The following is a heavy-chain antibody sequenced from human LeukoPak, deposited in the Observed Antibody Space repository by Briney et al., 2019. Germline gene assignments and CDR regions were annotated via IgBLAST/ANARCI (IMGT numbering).Heavy chain of an antibody. V-gene: IGHV1-69*02. CDR1: GYTFTSYS. CDR3: ARVSYYDSSGYCFDY. Sequence: GASVKVSCEASGYTFTSYSVTWVRQAPGQGLEWMGRIIPILGIANYAQKFQGRVTITADKSTSTAYMELSSLRSEDTAVYYCARVSYYDSSGYCFDYWGQGTLVTVSS. CDR2: IIPILGIA. D-gene: IGHD3-22*01. J-gene: IGHJ4*02.